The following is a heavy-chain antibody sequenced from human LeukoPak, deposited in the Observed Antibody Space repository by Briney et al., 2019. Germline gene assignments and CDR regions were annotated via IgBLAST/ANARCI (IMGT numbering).Heavy chain of an antibody. CDR3: AKGSSGGRPYYFDY. CDR2: ISDSGGST. D-gene: IGHD2-15*01. V-gene: IGHV3-23*01. CDR1: GFTFSSYA. J-gene: IGHJ4*02. Sequence: GGSLRLSRAASGFTFSSYAMSWVRQAPGKGLEWVSAISDSGGSTYYADSVKGRFTISRDTSKNTLYLQMNSLRGDDTAVYYCAKGSSGGRPYYFDYWGRGTLVTVSS.